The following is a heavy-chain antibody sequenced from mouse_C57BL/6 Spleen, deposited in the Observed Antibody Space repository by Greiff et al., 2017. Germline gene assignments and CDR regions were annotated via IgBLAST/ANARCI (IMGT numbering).Heavy chain of an antibody. CDR1: GYTFTSYN. Sequence: QVQLKESGAELVRPGASVKMSCKASGYTFTSYNLHWVKQTPRQGLEWIGAIYPGNGDTSYNQKFKGKATLTVDKSSSTAYMQLSSLTSEDSAVYFCARAVVATGFDYWGQGTTLTVSS. V-gene: IGHV1-12*01. J-gene: IGHJ2*01. CDR2: IYPGNGDT. CDR3: ARAVVATGFDY. D-gene: IGHD1-1*01.